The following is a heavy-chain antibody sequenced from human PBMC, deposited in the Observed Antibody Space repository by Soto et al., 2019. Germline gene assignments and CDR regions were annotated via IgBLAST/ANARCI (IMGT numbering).Heavy chain of an antibody. J-gene: IGHJ4*02. CDR2: MNPNTGNT. CDR3: ARGRVGVADFDH. Sequence: QVQLVQSGAEVKKPGASVKVSCKASGYSFINYDINWVRQATGQGLEWMGWMNPNTGNTGYAQKFQGRVTMTRTTSISTAYMELSSLTSEDTAVYYCARGRVGVADFDHWGQGTLVAVSS. V-gene: IGHV1-8*01. D-gene: IGHD3-3*01. CDR1: GYSFINYD.